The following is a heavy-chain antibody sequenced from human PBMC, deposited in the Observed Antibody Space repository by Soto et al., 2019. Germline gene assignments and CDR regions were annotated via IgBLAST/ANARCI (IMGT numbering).Heavy chain of an antibody. CDR2: INHSGST. Sequence: PSETLSLTCAVYGGSFSGYYWSWIRQPPGKGLEWIGEINHSGSTNYNPSLKSRVTISVDTSKNQFSLKLSSVTAADTAVYYCARVTIFRHIDYWGQGTLVTVSS. CDR3: ARVTIFRHIDY. D-gene: IGHD3-3*01. CDR1: GGSFSGYY. J-gene: IGHJ4*02. V-gene: IGHV4-34*01.